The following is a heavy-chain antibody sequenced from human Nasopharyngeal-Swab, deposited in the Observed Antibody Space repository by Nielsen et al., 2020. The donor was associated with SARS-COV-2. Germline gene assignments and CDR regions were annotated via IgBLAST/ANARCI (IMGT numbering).Heavy chain of an antibody. CDR2: FDPEDGET. J-gene: IGHJ6*02. CDR1: GYTLTELS. Sequence: ASVKVSCKVSGYTLTELSMHWVRQAPGKGLEWMGGFDPEDGETIYAQKFQGRVTMTEDTSTDTAYMELSSLRSEDTAVYYCAREKGRTAAGTVLWYYYYGMDVWGQGTTVTVSS. V-gene: IGHV1-24*01. D-gene: IGHD6-13*01. CDR3: AREKGRTAAGTVLWYYYYGMDV.